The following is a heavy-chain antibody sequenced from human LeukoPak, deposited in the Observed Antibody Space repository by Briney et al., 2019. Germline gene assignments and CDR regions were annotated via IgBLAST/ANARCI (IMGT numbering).Heavy chain of an antibody. J-gene: IGHJ4*02. CDR1: GGSFSGYY. CDR3: ARDLTEDYGGPFDY. V-gene: IGHV4-34*01. CDR2: INHSGST. Sequence: PSETLSLTCAVYGGSFSGYYWSWIRQPPGKGLEWIGEINHSGSTNYNPSLKSRVTISVDTSKNQFSLKLSSVTAADTAVYYCARDLTEDYGGPFDYWGQGTLVTVSS. D-gene: IGHD4-23*01.